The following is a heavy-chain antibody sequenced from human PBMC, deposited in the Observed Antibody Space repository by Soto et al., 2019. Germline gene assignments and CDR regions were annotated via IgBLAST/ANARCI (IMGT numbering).Heavy chain of an antibody. D-gene: IGHD6-19*01. Sequence: GGSLRLSCAASGFTFSSYAMSWVRQAPGKGLEWVSAISGSGGSTYYADSVKGRFTISRDNSKNTLYLQMNSLRAEDTAVYYCTTDVISGWYISYWGQGTLVTVSS. CDR1: GFTFSSYA. CDR3: TTDVISGWYISY. CDR2: ISGSGGST. V-gene: IGHV3-23*01. J-gene: IGHJ4*02.